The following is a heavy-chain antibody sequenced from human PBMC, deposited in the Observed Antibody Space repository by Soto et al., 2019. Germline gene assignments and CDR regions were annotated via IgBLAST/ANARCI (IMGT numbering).Heavy chain of an antibody. D-gene: IGHD2-15*01. V-gene: IGHV4-34*01. Sequence: QVQLQQWGAGLLKPSETLSLTCAVYGGSFSGYYWSWIRQPPGKGLEWIGEINHSGSTNYNPSLKSRVTISVDTSKNQFSLKLSPVTAADTAVYYCAREHGGGSWYFDLWGRGTLVTVSS. J-gene: IGHJ2*01. CDR1: GGSFSGYY. CDR3: AREHGGGSWYFDL. CDR2: INHSGST.